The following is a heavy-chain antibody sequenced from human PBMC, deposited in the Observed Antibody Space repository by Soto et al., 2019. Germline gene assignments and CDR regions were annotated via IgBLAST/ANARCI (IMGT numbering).Heavy chain of an antibody. Sequence: QVQLVESGGGVVQPGRSLRLSCAASGFTFSSYGMHWVRQAPGKGLEWVAVISYDGSNKYYADSVKGRFTISRDNSKNTLYLKMNSLRAEDTAVYYCAKEGREYSYGYPTRDREYYFDYWGQGTLVTVSS. CDR1: GFTFSSYG. J-gene: IGHJ4*02. CDR3: AKEGREYSYGYPTRDREYYFDY. V-gene: IGHV3-30*18. D-gene: IGHD5-18*01. CDR2: ISYDGSNK.